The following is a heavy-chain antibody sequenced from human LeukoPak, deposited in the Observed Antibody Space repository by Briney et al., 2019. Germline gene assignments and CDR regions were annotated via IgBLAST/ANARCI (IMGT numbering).Heavy chain of an antibody. J-gene: IGHJ4*02. D-gene: IGHD6-19*01. Sequence: SGTLSLTCTVSGGSISSFYWSWIRQPPGKGLEWIGYIYYSGSTSYNPSLKSRVTISVDTSKNQFSLKLSSVTAADTAVYYCARHTGYSSGWPWRGLFDYWGQGTLVTVSS. CDR3: ARHTGYSSGWPWRGLFDY. V-gene: IGHV4-59*08. CDR1: GGSISSFY. CDR2: IYYSGST.